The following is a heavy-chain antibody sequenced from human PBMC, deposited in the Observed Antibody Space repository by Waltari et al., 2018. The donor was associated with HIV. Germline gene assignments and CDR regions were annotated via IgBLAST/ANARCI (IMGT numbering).Heavy chain of an antibody. CDR3: ARGKRATVGGFSWFDP. CDR1: DESFSGYY. CDR2: ISHTGST. V-gene: IGHV4-34*01. J-gene: IGHJ5*02. Sequence: QVQLQQWGAGLLKPSETLSLTCAVYDESFSGYYWSWIRQSPGKGLEWIGEISHTGSTNYNPSLKSRVTISVDTSKNQFSLRLNSVTAADTAVYYCARGKRATVGGFSWFDPWGQGTLVTVSS. D-gene: IGHD4-4*01.